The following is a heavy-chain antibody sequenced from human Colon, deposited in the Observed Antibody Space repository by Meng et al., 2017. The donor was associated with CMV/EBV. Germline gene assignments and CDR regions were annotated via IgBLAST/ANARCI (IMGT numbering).Heavy chain of an antibody. CDR2: ISSSTYHM. J-gene: IGHJ4*02. CDR1: GFTFSSYS. D-gene: IGHD2-2*01. V-gene: IGHV3-21*06. Sequence: GGSLRLSCTASGFTFSSYSMYWVRQAPGKGLEWVASISSSTYHMFYADSVKGRFTVSRDNSKNSLHLQMDRMRDEDSAVYDCVKGWQYQLLVGGGDSWGQGTLVTVSS. CDR3: VKGWQYQLLVGGGDS.